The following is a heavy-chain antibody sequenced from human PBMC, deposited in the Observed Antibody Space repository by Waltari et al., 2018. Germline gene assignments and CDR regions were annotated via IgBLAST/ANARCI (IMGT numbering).Heavy chain of an antibody. CDR1: GGTFSSYA. CDR2: IIPIFGTA. V-gene: IGHV1-69*01. CDR3: AREARGDSSGYYYSSVWFDP. Sequence: QVQLVQSGAEVKKPGSSVKVSCKASGGTFSSYAISWVRQAPGQGLEWMGGIIPIFGTANYAQKFQGRVTITADESTSTADMELSSLRSEDTAVYYCAREARGDSSGYYYSSVWFDPWGQGTLVTVSS. J-gene: IGHJ5*02. D-gene: IGHD3-22*01.